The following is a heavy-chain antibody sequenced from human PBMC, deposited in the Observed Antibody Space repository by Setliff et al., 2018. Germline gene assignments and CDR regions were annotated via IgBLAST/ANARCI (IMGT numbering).Heavy chain of an antibody. D-gene: IGHD3-9*01. CDR2: ISNSGGT. Sequence: SETLSLTCAVSGFYISGGYCWGWIRQSPGKGLEWIGSISNSGGTYYNPSLKSRVTISVDTSKNQFSLKLSSVTAADTAVYYCARNDRPWRYYFDYWGQGTLVTVSS. CDR1: GFYISGGYC. CDR3: ARNDRPWRYYFDY. J-gene: IGHJ4*02. V-gene: IGHV4-38-2*01.